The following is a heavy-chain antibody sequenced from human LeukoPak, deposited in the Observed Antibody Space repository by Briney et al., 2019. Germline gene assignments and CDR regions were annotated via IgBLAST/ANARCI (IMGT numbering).Heavy chain of an antibody. CDR1: GNSFTSYW. V-gene: IGHV5-51*01. Sequence: GESLKISCKGSGNSFTSYWIGWVRQMPGKGLEWMGIIYPGDSDTRYSPSFQGQVTISADKSISTAYLQWSSLKASDTAMYYCARGRHGDYVSNYFDYWGQGTLVTVSS. CDR3: ARGRHGDYVSNYFDY. CDR2: IYPGDSDT. D-gene: IGHD4-17*01. J-gene: IGHJ4*02.